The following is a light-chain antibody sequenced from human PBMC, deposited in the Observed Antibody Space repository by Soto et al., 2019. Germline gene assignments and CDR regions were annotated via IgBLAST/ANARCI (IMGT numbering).Light chain of an antibody. CDR2: GAS. CDR3: QQYGSSPPEKT. V-gene: IGKV3-20*01. Sequence: EIVLTQSPGTLSLSAGERATLSCRASQSVSSNYLAWYQQKPGQAPSLLIYGASRRATGIPDSFSGSGSGTDFTLTISRLEPEDFAVYYCQQYGSSPPEKTFGHGTKVEIK. CDR1: QSVSSNY. J-gene: IGKJ1*01.